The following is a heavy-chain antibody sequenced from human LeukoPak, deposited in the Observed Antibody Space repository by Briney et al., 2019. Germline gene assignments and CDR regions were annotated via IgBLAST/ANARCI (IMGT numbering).Heavy chain of an antibody. Sequence: RPSETLSLTCTVSSGSISSYYWSWIRQPPGKGLEWIGYIYYSGSTNYNPSLKSRVTIPVDTSKNQFSLKLSSVTAADTAVYYCASAPYYFDSSGYYWGIFDYWGQGTLVTVSS. V-gene: IGHV4-59*08. CDR1: SGSISSYY. J-gene: IGHJ4*02. D-gene: IGHD3-22*01. CDR3: ASAPYYFDSSGYYWGIFDY. CDR2: IYYSGST.